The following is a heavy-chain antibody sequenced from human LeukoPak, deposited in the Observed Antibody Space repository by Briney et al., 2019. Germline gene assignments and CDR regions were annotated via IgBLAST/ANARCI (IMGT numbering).Heavy chain of an antibody. CDR3: ARGIAVAGRANYYYYYGMDV. CDR2: IYTSGST. CDR1: GGSISSHY. J-gene: IGHJ6*02. Sequence: SETLSLTCTVSGGSISSHYWNWIRQPAGKGLEWIGRIYTSGSTNYNPSLKSRVTMSVDTSKNQFSLKLSSVTAADTAVYYCARGIAVAGRANYYYYYGMDVWGQGTTVTVS. V-gene: IGHV4-4*07. D-gene: IGHD6-19*01.